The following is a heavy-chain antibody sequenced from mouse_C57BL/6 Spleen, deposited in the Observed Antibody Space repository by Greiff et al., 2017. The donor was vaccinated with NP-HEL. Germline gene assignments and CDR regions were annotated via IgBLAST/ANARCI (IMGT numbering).Heavy chain of an antibody. J-gene: IGHJ1*03. V-gene: IGHV1-81*01. D-gene: IGHD1-1*01. Sequence: VKLMESGAELARPGASVKLSCKASGYTFTSYGISWVKQRTGQGLEWIGEIYPRSGNTYYNEKFKGKATLTADKSSSTAYMELRSLTSEDSAVYFCAREGYYYGSSYNWYFDVWGTGTTVTVSS. CDR3: AREGYYYGSSYNWYFDV. CDR1: GYTFTSYG. CDR2: IYPRSGNT.